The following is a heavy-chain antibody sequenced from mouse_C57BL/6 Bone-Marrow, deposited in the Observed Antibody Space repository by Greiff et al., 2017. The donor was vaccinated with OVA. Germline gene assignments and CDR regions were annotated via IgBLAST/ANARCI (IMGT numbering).Heavy chain of an antibody. CDR3: ARHYYGSSPSYWYFDV. V-gene: IGHV1-26*01. D-gene: IGHD1-1*01. J-gene: IGHJ1*03. CDR2: INPNNGGT. Sequence: EVQLQQSGPELVKPGASVKISCTASGYTFTDYYMNWVKQSHGKSLEWIGDINPNNGGTSYNQKFKGKATLTVDKSSSTAYLELRSLTSEDSAVYYCARHYYGSSPSYWYFDVWGTGTTVTVSS. CDR1: GYTFTDYY.